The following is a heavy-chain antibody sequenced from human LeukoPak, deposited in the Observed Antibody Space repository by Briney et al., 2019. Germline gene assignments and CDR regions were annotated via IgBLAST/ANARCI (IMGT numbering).Heavy chain of an antibody. CDR1: GFIFSNYW. CDR3: VRDGGVSGYDLLDY. CDR2: INQDGSKE. J-gene: IGHJ4*02. V-gene: IGHV3-7*01. Sequence: GGSLRLSCTSSGFIFSNYWMTWVRQAPGKGLEWVAQINQDGSKEYYIDSVKARFSISRDNARNSLSLQMNSLRAEDTAVYYCVRDGGVSGYDLLDYWGQGTLVTVSS. D-gene: IGHD5-12*01.